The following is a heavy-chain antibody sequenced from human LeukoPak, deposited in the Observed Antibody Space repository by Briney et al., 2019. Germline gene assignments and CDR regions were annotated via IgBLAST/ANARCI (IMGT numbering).Heavy chain of an antibody. D-gene: IGHD3-3*01. V-gene: IGHV3-21*04. J-gene: IGHJ4*02. CDR1: GFTFSSYS. CDR2: ISSSSSYI. CDR3: ARVWSGGYSTADY. Sequence: GGSLRLSCAASGFTFSSYSMNWVRQAPGKGLEWVSFISSSSSYIYYVDPVKGRFTISRDNAKNSLYLQMNSLRAEDTALYYCARVWSGGYSTADYWGQGTLVTVSS.